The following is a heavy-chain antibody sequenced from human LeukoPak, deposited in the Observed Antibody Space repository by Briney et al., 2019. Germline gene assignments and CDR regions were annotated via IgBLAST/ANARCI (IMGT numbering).Heavy chain of an antibody. CDR2: FDPEDGET. CDR3: ATSTQWQWLD. V-gene: IGHV1-24*01. Sequence: ASVKVSCKVAGYTLTELSMHWVRQAPGKGLEWMGGFDPEDGETIYAQKFQGRVTMTEDTSTDTANMELSSLRSEDTAVYYCATSTQWQWLDWGQGTLVTVSS. D-gene: IGHD6-19*01. J-gene: IGHJ4*02. CDR1: GYTLTELS.